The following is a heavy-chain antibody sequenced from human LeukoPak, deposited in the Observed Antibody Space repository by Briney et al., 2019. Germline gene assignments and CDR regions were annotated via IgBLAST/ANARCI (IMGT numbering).Heavy chain of an antibody. J-gene: IGHJ4*02. CDR2: IIPIFGTA. Sequence: GSSVKVSCKASGGTYSSYAISWVRQAPGQGLEWMGRIIPIFGTANYAQKFQGRVTITTDESTSTAYMELSSLRSGDTAVYYCARDEGGYSYGRVDYWGQGTLVTVSS. CDR1: GGTYSSYA. D-gene: IGHD5-18*01. V-gene: IGHV1-69*05. CDR3: ARDEGGYSYGRVDY.